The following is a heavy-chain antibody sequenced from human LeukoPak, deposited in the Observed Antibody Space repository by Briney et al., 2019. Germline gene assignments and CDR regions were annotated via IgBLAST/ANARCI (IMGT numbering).Heavy chain of an antibody. CDR1: GYSFTSYD. V-gene: IGHV1-8*01. J-gene: IGHJ4*02. D-gene: IGHD5-18*01. CDR2: MNPNSGNT. Sequence: GASVKVSCKASGYSFTSYDINWVRQATGQGLEWMGWMNPNSGNTGYAQKFQGRVTMARNTSISTAYMELGSLTSEDTAVYYCARGGQGQLWPNWGQGTLVTVSS. CDR3: ARGGQGQLWPN.